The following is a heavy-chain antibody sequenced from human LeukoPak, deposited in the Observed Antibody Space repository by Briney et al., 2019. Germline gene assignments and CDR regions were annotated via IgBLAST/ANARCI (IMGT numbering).Heavy chain of an antibody. D-gene: IGHD3-22*01. CDR1: GFTFDDYA. V-gene: IGHV3-43*02. J-gene: IGHJ4*02. CDR2: ISGDGGST. CDR3: AKDTYYYDSSGYEGPSFDY. Sequence: GGSLRLSCAASGFTFDDYAMHWVRQAPGKGLEWVSLISGDGGSTYYADSVKGRSTISRDNSKNSLYLQMNSLRTEDTALYYCAKDTYYYDSSGYEGPSFDYWGQGTLVTVSS.